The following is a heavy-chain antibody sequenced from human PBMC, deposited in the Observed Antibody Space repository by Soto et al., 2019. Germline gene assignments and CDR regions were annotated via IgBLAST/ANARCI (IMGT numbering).Heavy chain of an antibody. Sequence: QVQLVQSGTEVKKPGASVKVSCKASGYTFTNYGISWLRQAPGQGLEWMGWISAFNGDTKFAQNLQGRVTLTTDTSTSTAYMELMSLRSDDTAVYYCARDTPYIYASSASPLFDYWGQGTLVTVSS. V-gene: IGHV1-18*04. CDR3: ARDTPYIYASSASPLFDY. CDR1: GYTFTNYG. J-gene: IGHJ4*02. D-gene: IGHD3-22*01. CDR2: ISAFNGDT.